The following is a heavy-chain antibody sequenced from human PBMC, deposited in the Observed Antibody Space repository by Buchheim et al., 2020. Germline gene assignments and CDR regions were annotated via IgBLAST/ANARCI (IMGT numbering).Heavy chain of an antibody. D-gene: IGHD3-10*01. CDR3: TKRPDGQVRGYFDY. Sequence: EVQLLESGGGLVQRGGSLRLSCSASGLTFDNYAMSWVRQAPGKGLEWLSGISGSGADTYYADSVKGRFTISRDNSKNTLYLQMNSLRVEDTAVYYCTKRPDGQVRGYFDYWGQGTL. CDR2: ISGSGADT. CDR1: GLTFDNYA. J-gene: IGHJ4*02. V-gene: IGHV3-23*01.